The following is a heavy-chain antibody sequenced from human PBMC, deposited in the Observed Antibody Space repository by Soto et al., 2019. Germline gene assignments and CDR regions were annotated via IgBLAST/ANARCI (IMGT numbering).Heavy chain of an antibody. CDR2: IVVGSGNT. V-gene: IGHV1-58*01. D-gene: IGHD2-15*01. J-gene: IGHJ3*02. CDR3: ARPRGYCSGGSCYPDAFDI. Sequence: GASVKVSCKASGFTFTSSAVQWVRQARGQRLERIRWIVVGSGNTNYAQKFQERVTITRDTSTSTAYMELSSLRSEDTAVYYCARPRGYCSGGSCYPDAFDIWGQGTMVTVSS. CDR1: GFTFTSSA.